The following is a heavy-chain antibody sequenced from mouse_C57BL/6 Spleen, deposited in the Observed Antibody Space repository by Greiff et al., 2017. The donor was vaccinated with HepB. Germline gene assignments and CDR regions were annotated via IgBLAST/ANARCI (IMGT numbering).Heavy chain of an antibody. Sequence: EVHLVESGAELVKPGASVKLSCTASGFNIKDYYMHWVKQRTEQGLEWIGRIDPEDGETKYAPKFQGKATITADTSSNTAYLQLSSLTSEDTAVYYCATTVVARAMDYWGQGTSVTVSS. CDR2: IDPEDGET. V-gene: IGHV14-2*01. D-gene: IGHD1-1*01. CDR1: GFNIKDYY. CDR3: ATTVVARAMDY. J-gene: IGHJ4*01.